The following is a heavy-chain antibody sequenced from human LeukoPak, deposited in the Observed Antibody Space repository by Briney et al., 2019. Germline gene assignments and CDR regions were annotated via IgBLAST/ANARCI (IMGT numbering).Heavy chain of an antibody. CDR3: ARDRPGRYCSSTRCYMASPFDP. J-gene: IGHJ5*02. D-gene: IGHD2-2*02. V-gene: IGHV1-18*01. CDR1: GYKFTNYG. Sequence: GASVKVSCKASGYKFTNYGISWVRQAPGQGLEWMGWISPYNGNTIYAQKFQGRVTITADEFTSTAYMELSSLRSEDTAVYYCARDRPGRYCSSTRCYMASPFDPWGQGTLVTVSS. CDR2: ISPYNGNT.